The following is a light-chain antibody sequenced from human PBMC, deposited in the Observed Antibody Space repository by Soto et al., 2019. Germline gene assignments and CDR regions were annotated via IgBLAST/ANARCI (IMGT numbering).Light chain of an antibody. CDR1: SSNIGGTNY. V-gene: IGLV1-47*02. Sequence: QSVLTQPPSASGTPGQRVFISCSGSSSNIGGTNYAYWYQQLPGAAPKLLMHSNNLRPSGVPERISGSKFGTAASLAISGLRAEDEAVYYCASWDHSLGAAIFGGGTKLTVL. CDR2: SNN. J-gene: IGLJ2*01. CDR3: ASWDHSLGAAI.